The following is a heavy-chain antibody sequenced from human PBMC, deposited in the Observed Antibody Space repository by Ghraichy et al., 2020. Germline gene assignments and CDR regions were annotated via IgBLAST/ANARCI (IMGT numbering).Heavy chain of an antibody. CDR3: ARIIYSSSYYFDY. V-gene: IGHV4-34*01. Sequence: ESLNISCAVYGGSFSGYYWSWIRQPPGKGLEWIGEINHSGSTNYNPSLKSRVTISVDTSKNQFSLKLSSVTAADTAVYYCARIIYSSSYYFDYWGQGTLVTVSS. J-gene: IGHJ4*02. CDR1: GGSFSGYY. CDR2: INHSGST. D-gene: IGHD6-6*01.